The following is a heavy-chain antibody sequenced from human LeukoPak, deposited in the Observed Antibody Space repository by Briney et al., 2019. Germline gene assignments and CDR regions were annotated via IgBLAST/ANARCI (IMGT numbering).Heavy chain of an antibody. J-gene: IGHJ4*02. V-gene: IGHV3-7*01. D-gene: IGHD4-11*01. Sequence: GGSLRLPCAASGFTFSDFWMGWVRQAPGKGLEWVANINQGGSESYYVDSVKGRSTISRDNAKKSLFLQMNSLRAEDTAVYYCTKGRSNHYWGQGTLVTVST. CDR1: GFTFSDFW. CDR3: TKGRSNHY. CDR2: INQGGSES.